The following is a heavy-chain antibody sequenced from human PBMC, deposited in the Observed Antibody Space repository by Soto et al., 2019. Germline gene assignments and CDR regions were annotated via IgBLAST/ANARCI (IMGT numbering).Heavy chain of an antibody. V-gene: IGHV5-51*01. Sequence: PGESLKISCKGSGYSFTSYWIGWVRQMPGKGLEWMGIIYPGDSDTRYSPSFQGQVTISADKSISTAYLQWSSLKASDTAMYYCARPPVSITISGVVRDYGMDVWGQGTTVTVSS. CDR3: ARPPVSITISGVVRDYGMDV. CDR1: GYSFTSYW. J-gene: IGHJ6*02. CDR2: IYPGDSDT. D-gene: IGHD3-3*01.